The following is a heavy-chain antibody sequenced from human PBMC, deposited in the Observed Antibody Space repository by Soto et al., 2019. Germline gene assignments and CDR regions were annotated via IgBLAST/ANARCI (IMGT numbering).Heavy chain of an antibody. J-gene: IGHJ6*02. CDR3: ARAGPQDQYGDYYYYYGMDV. Sequence: GGSLRLSCAASGFTFSSYAMHWVRQAPGKGLEWVAVISYDGSNKYYADSVKGRFTISRDNSKNTLYLQMNSLRAEDTAVYYCARAGPQDQYGDYYYYYGMDVWGQGTTVTVSS. D-gene: IGHD4-17*01. CDR1: GFTFSSYA. CDR2: ISYDGSNK. V-gene: IGHV3-30-3*01.